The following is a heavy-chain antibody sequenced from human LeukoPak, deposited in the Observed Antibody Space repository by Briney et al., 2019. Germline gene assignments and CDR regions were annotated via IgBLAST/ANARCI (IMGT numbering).Heavy chain of an antibody. CDR2: INHSGST. V-gene: IGHV4-34*01. J-gene: IGHJ4*02. CDR3: ARGLWWYKN. D-gene: IGHD4-23*01. Sequence: SETLSLTCAVYGGSFSGYYWSWFRQPPGKGLEWIGEINHSGSTNYNPSLKIRVTISVDTSKNQFSLKLSSVTAADTAVYYCARGLWWYKNWGQGTLVTVSS. CDR1: GGSFSGYY.